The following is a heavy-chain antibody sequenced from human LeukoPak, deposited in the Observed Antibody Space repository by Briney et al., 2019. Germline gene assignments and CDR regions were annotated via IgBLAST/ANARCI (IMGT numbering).Heavy chain of an antibody. V-gene: IGHV1-69*01. CDR3: ARGYYDILTGYYDY. Sequence: ASVKVSCKASGGTFSSYAISWVRQAPGQGLEWMGGIIPIFGTANYAQKFQGRVTITADESTSTAYMELSSLRSEDTAVYYCARGYYDILTGYYDYWGQGTLVTVSS. CDR2: IIPIFGTA. J-gene: IGHJ4*02. D-gene: IGHD3-9*01. CDR1: GGTFSSYA.